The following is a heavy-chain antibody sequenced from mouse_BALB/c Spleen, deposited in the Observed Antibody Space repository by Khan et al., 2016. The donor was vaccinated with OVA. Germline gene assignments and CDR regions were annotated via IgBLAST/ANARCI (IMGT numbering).Heavy chain of an antibody. D-gene: IGHD3-2*02. Sequence: QVRLQQSGAELVRPGASVKLSCKTSGYIFTTYWIHWVKQRSGQGLEWIAGIYPGTNNTYYNEKFKDKATLTADKSSSTVYMQLSSLKSEDSAVYFCAREEALYYFDYWGQGTTLTVSS. CDR2: IYPGTNNT. CDR3: AREEALYYFDY. V-gene: IGHV1S132*01. CDR1: GYIFTTYW. J-gene: IGHJ2*01.